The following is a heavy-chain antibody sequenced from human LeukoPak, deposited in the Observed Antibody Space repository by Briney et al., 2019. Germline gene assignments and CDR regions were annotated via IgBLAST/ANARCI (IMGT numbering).Heavy chain of an antibody. D-gene: IGHD1-26*01. Sequence: ASVKVSCKASGYTFTSYAMHWVRQAPGQRLEWMGWINAGNGNTKYSQKLQGRVTMTTDTSTSTAYMELKSLRSDDTAVYYCARDPSPLGRHDYWGQGTLVTVSS. CDR3: ARDPSPLGRHDY. CDR1: GYTFTSYA. J-gene: IGHJ4*02. V-gene: IGHV1-3*01. CDR2: INAGNGNT.